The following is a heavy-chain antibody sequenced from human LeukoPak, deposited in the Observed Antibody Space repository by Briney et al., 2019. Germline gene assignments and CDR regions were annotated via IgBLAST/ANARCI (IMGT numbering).Heavy chain of an antibody. J-gene: IGHJ4*02. V-gene: IGHV3-23*01. D-gene: IGHD1-26*01. CDR1: GFTFSSYG. Sequence: PGGSLRLSCAASGFTFSSYGLSWVRQAPGKGLEWVSAISGSGDSTYYADSVKGRFTISGDNSKNTLYLQMNSLRAEDTAVYYCAKDRVSGSYYQTYFDYWGQGTLVTVSS. CDR2: ISGSGDST. CDR3: AKDRVSGSYYQTYFDY.